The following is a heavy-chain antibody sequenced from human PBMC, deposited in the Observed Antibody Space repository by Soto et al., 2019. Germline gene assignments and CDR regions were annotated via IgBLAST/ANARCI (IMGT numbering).Heavy chain of an antibody. CDR2: IYPGDSDT. CDR1: GYSFTSYW. Sequence: GESLKISCKGSGYSFTSYWIGWVRQMPGKGLEWMGIIYPGDSDTRYSPSFQGQVTISADKSISTAYLQWSSLKASDTAMYYCARHRQLLYYYYGMDVWGQGNTVTVSS. CDR3: ARHRQLLYYYYGMDV. J-gene: IGHJ6*02. V-gene: IGHV5-51*01. D-gene: IGHD6-6*01.